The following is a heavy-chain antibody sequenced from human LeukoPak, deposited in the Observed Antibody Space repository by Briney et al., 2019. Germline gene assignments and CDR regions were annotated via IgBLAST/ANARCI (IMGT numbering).Heavy chain of an antibody. D-gene: IGHD5-18*01. CDR2: IGSSSSFI. J-gene: IGHJ3*02. V-gene: IGHV3-21*05. CDR3: VREKVQIWLYDAFDI. Sequence: GRSLRLSCAASGFTFSSYNMNWVRQAPGKGLEWISHIGSSSSFIYYADSVKGRFTISRDNAKNSLFLQMNSLRAEDTAVYYCVREKVQIWLYDAFDIWGQGTLVTVSS. CDR1: GFTFSSYN.